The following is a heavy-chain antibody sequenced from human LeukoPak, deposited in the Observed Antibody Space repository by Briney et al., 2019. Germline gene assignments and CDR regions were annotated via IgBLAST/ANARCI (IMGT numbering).Heavy chain of an antibody. CDR1: GFTFDDYS. CDR2: ISWDGVST. J-gene: IGHJ6*03. Sequence: PGGSLRLSCAASGFTFDDYSIHWVRQAPGKGLEWVSFISWDGVSTYYADSVKGRFTISRDNSKNSLYLQMNSLRTEDTALYYCAKGNAYSDYYMDAWGKGTTVTVSS. D-gene: IGHD1-1*01. CDR3: AKGNAYSDYYMDA. V-gene: IGHV3-43*01.